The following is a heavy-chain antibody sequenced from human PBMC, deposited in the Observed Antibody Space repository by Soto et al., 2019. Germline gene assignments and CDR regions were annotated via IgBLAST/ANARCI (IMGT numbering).Heavy chain of an antibody. D-gene: IGHD3-3*02. CDR2: ISSSSSYI. Sequence: AGGSLRLSCAAPGFTFSSYSMNWVPQAPGKGLEWVSSISSSSSYIYYADSVKGRFTISRDNAKNSLYLQMNSLRAEDTAVYYCARDGRIFGVMDYYYYGMDVWGQGTTVTVSS. J-gene: IGHJ6*02. CDR3: ARDGRIFGVMDYYYYGMDV. V-gene: IGHV3-21*01. CDR1: GFTFSSYS.